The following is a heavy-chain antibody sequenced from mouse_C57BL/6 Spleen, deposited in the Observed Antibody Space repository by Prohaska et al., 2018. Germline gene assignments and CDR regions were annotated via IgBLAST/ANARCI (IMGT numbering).Heavy chain of an antibody. V-gene: IGHV6-3*01. D-gene: IGHD2-4*01. Sequence: DNYATHYAESVKGRFTISRDDSKSSVYLQMNNLSAEDTGIYYCTGGDYEVAYWGQGTLVTVSA. CDR3: TGGDYEVAY. CDR2: DNYAT. J-gene: IGHJ3*01.